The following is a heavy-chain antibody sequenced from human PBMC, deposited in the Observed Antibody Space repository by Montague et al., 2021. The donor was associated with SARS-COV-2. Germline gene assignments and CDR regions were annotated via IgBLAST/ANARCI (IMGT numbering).Heavy chain of an antibody. V-gene: IGHV4-39*01. CDR3: SRHEYYYDSSGYGRMDWFDP. CDR1: GGSISSSSYY. Sequence: SETLSLTCNVSGGSISSSSYYWSWIRQRQGKGLEWKRNNNYSASYNYNLALKSRVTIDVDTSKIQLSLKLSSVTDADTAVYYCSRHEYYYDSSGYGRMDWFDPWGQGTLVTVSS. J-gene: IGHJ5*02. CDR2: NNYSASY. D-gene: IGHD3-22*01.